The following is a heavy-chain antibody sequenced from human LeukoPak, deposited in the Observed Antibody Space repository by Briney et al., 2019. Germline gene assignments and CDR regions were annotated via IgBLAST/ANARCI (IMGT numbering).Heavy chain of an antibody. Sequence: SETLSLTCAVYGGSFSGYYWSWIRQPPGKGLEWIGEINHSGSTNYNPSHKSRVTISVDTSKNQFSLKLSSVTAADTAVYYCARLGYCSSTSCFFKWFDPWGQGTLVTVSS. V-gene: IGHV4-34*01. CDR1: GGSFSGYY. CDR3: ARLGYCSSTSCFFKWFDP. D-gene: IGHD2-2*01. CDR2: INHSGST. J-gene: IGHJ5*02.